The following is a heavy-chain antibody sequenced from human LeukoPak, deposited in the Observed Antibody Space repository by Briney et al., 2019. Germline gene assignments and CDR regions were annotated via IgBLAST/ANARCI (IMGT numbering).Heavy chain of an antibody. V-gene: IGHV1-69*01. CDR3: ARDPAREGGDFDP. D-gene: IGHD2-21*02. CDR2: IIPIFGTA. J-gene: IGHJ5*02. Sequence: GASVKVSCKASGGTFSSYAISWVRQAPGQGLEWMGGIIPIFGTANYAQKFQGRVTITADESTSTAYMELSSLRSEDTAVYYCARDPAREGGDFDPWGQGTLVTVSS. CDR1: GGTFSSYA.